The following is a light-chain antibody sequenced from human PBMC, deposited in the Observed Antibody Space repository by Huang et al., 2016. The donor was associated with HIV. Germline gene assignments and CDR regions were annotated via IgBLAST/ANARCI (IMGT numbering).Light chain of an antibody. J-gene: IGKJ3*01. CDR1: HIVRSSD. Sequence: PASSSMVPGAIPPHCCSARHIVRSSDLSWYQHTPGHAPRLLIYGASSRATGIPDRFSGSGSGTDFTLTISRLDPEDLAVYYCQQYDSSPFTFGPGTKVDIK. CDR3: QQYDSSPFT. CDR2: GAS. V-gene: IGKV3-20*01.